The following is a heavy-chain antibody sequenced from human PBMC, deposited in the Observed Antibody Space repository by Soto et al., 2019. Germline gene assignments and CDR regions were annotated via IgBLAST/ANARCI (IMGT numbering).Heavy chain of an antibody. CDR1: GYTFSTYG. Sequence: ASVKVSCKASGYTFSTYGISWVRQAPGQGLEWMGWISAYNGNTNYAHKLQGRVTMTTDTSTSTAHMELRSLRSDDTAVYYGARITDQYSSRLYYSPTDVWGQGTTVTVSS. J-gene: IGHJ6*02. V-gene: IGHV1-18*01. CDR3: ARITDQYSSRLYYSPTDV. D-gene: IGHD6-19*01. CDR2: ISAYNGNT.